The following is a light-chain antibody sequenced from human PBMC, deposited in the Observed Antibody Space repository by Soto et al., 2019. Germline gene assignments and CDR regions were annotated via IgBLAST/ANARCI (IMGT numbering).Light chain of an antibody. CDR3: QQYYGLPPLT. CDR2: HAS. CDR1: QNITNN. V-gene: IGKV1-33*01. J-gene: IGKJ5*01. Sequence: IQLTQSPSSLSASIGDRVTITCQASQNITNNLSWYQQKPGKAPNLLIYHASKLAKGVTSRFSGSGSGTDFSFIITSLQREDLATYYCQQYYGLPPLTFGQGTRLEN.